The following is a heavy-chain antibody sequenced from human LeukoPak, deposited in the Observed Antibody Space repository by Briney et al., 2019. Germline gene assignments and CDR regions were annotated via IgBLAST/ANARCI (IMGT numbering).Heavy chain of an antibody. CDR3: ARVQQLVLDY. D-gene: IGHD6-6*01. Sequence: SEKVSCKASGGPFSIYAISGARQAPGQGLEWMGGIIPIFGTANYAQKFQGRVTITADESTSTAYMELSSLRSEDTAVYYCARVQQLVLDYWGQGTLVTVSS. CDR1: GGPFSIYA. J-gene: IGHJ4*02. CDR2: IIPIFGTA. V-gene: IGHV1-69*13.